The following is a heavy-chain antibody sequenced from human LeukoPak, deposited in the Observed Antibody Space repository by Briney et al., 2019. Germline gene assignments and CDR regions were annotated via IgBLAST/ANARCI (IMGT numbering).Heavy chain of an antibody. Sequence: GGSLRLSCAASGFSPSSYWMSWVRQAPGKRLERVANIKQDGREKYYVDSVKGRFTISRDNAKNSLYLQMNSLRAEDTAVYYCARDSPGDSSGYYYWGGGAFDTWGQGTMVTVSS. J-gene: IGHJ3*02. D-gene: IGHD3-22*01. CDR3: ARDSPGDSSGYYYWGGGAFDT. CDR2: IKQDGREK. V-gene: IGHV3-7*01. CDR1: GFSPSSYW.